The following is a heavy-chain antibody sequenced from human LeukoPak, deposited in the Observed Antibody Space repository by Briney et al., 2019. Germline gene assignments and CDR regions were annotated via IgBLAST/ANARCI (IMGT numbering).Heavy chain of an antibody. CDR2: ISSSSSYI. CDR1: GFTFSSYS. D-gene: IGHD2-15*01. CDR3: ARAGYCSGGSCPFDY. J-gene: IGHJ4*02. V-gene: IGHV3-21*01. Sequence: PGGSLRLSCAASGFTFSSYSMNWVRQAPGKGLEWVSSISSSSSYIYYADSVKGRFTISRDNAKNSLYLQMNSLRAEDTAVYYCARAGYCSGGSCPFDYWGQGTLVTVSS.